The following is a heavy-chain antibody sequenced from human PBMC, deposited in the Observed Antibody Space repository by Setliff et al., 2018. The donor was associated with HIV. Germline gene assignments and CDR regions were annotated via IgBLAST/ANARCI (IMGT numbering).Heavy chain of an antibody. D-gene: IGHD2-2*01. V-gene: IGHV4-31*03. J-gene: IGHJ6*02. Sequence: SETLSLTCTVSGGSISSGGYYWSWIRQHPGKGLEWIGFIYYSETTYYNPSLKSRVTISVDTSKNQFSLKLSSVTAADTAVYYCARMDSSTWPDYYFYGMDVWGQGTTVTV. CDR2: IYYSETT. CDR1: GGSISSGGYY. CDR3: ARMDSSTWPDYYFYGMDV.